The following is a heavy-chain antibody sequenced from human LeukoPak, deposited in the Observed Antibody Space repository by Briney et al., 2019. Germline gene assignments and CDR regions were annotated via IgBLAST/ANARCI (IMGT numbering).Heavy chain of an antibody. D-gene: IGHD5-18*01. CDR1: GDSISNSF. Sequence: ETLSLTCTVSGDSISNSFWWSWVRQPPGKGLDWVSAISGSGGSTYYADSVKGRFTISRDNSKNTLYLQMNSLRAEDTAVYYCANTIQLYYWGQGTLVTVSS. J-gene: IGHJ4*02. CDR3: ANTIQLYY. V-gene: IGHV3-23*01. CDR2: ISGSGGST.